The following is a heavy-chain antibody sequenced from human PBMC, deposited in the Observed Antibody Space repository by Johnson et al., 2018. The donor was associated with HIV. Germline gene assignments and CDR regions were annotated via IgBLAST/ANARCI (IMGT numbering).Heavy chain of an antibody. D-gene: IGHD3-9*01. J-gene: IGHJ3*02. Sequence: VQLVESGGGLVQPGGSLRLSCAASGFTVSRNYMSWVRQAPGKGLEWVQVIYSGGSTHFADSVKGRLPISRDNSKNTVYLQMNSLRAEDTAGYYCARGYILTGYSGAFDMWGQGTMVTVSS. CDR3: ARGYILTGYSGAFDM. CDR1: GFTVSRNY. CDR2: IYSGGST. V-gene: IGHV3-66*01.